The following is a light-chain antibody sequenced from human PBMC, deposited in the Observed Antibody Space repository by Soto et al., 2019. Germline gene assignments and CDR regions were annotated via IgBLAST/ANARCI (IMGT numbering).Light chain of an antibody. V-gene: IGKV3-15*01. CDR3: QQYHSYT. Sequence: EIVMTQSPATLSVSPGERATLSCRASQTVSNNLAWFQQKLGQSPRLLIYGASTRATGVPARFTGSGSGTEFTLTISSLQSEDFAVYYCQQYHSYTFGRGTKLEIK. CDR2: GAS. J-gene: IGKJ2*01. CDR1: QTVSNN.